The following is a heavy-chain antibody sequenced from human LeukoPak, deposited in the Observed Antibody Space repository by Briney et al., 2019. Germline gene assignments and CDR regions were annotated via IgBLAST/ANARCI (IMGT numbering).Heavy chain of an antibody. CDR1: GFPFHSNA. V-gene: IGHV7-4-1*02. CDR3: ARGYDSSGYFSD. D-gene: IGHD3-22*01. Sequence: ASGKVFFKASGFPFHSNAINWGRAAPGQGVGWMGWIDTNTGNPTYAQGLTGRFVFSLDTSVSTAYLQISSLKAEDTGEYFCARGYDSSGYFSDWGQGTLVTVSS. CDR2: IDTNTGNP. J-gene: IGHJ4*02.